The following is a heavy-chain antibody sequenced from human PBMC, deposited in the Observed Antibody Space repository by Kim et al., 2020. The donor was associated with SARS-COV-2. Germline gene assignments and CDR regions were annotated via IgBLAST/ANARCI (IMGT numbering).Heavy chain of an antibody. V-gene: IGHV5-51*01. Sequence: GESLKISCKGSGYSFTSYWIGWVRQMPGKGLEWMGIIYPGDSDTRYSPSFQGQVTISADKSISTAYLQWSSLKASDTAMYYCARHVYYYDSSGYLREYGMDVWGQGTTVTVSS. CDR1: GYSFTSYW. J-gene: IGHJ6*02. CDR3: ARHVYYYDSSGYLREYGMDV. CDR2: IYPGDSDT. D-gene: IGHD3-22*01.